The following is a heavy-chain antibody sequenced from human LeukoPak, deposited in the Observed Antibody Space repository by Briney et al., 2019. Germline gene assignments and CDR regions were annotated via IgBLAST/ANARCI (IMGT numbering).Heavy chain of an antibody. Sequence: SETLSLTCTVSGYSISSGYYWGWIRQPPGKGLEWIGSIYHSGSTYYNPSLKSRVTISVDTSKNQFSLKLSSVTAADTAVYYCASLITMVRGGNRPFDYWGQGTLVTVSS. J-gene: IGHJ4*02. CDR3: ASLITMVRGGNRPFDY. CDR2: IYHSGST. D-gene: IGHD3-10*01. V-gene: IGHV4-38-2*02. CDR1: GYSISSGYY.